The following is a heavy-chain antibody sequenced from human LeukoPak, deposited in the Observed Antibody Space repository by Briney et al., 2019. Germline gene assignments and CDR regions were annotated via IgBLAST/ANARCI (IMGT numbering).Heavy chain of an antibody. CDR1: GFTVSSNY. CDR3: ARESTSWYFDL. V-gene: IGHV3-53*01. CDR2: MYSGGST. Sequence: GGSLRLSCAASGFTVSSNYMSWVRQAPGKGLEWVSVMYSGGSTYYADSVKGRFTISRDNSKNTLYLQMNSLRAEDTAVYYCARESTSWYFDLWGRGTLVTVSS. D-gene: IGHD2-2*01. J-gene: IGHJ2*01.